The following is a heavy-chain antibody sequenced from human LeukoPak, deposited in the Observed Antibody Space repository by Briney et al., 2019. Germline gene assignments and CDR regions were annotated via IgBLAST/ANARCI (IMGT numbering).Heavy chain of an antibody. D-gene: IGHD3-22*01. Sequence: ASVKVSCKASGFTLTNFDINWVRQATGQGLEWMGWMNSNTGNTGYAQEFQSRVTMTRDTSIGTAYMELTNLRSEDTAVYYCARGRRGSSGPWSWYLDLWGRGTLVTASS. V-gene: IGHV1-8*01. CDR3: ARGRRGSSGPWSWYLDL. J-gene: IGHJ2*01. CDR2: MNSNTGNT. CDR1: GFTLTNFD.